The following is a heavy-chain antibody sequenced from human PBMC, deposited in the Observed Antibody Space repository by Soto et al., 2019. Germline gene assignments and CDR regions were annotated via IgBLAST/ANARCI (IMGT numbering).Heavy chain of an antibody. Sequence: PGGSLRLSCAASGFTFSTYAMHWVRQAPGKGLEWVAVISYDGSNKYYADSVKGRFTISRDNSKNTLYLQMNSLRAEDTAVYYCAKGVGRGAPYIVDVWGKGTTVTVSS. D-gene: IGHD3-10*01. J-gene: IGHJ6*04. CDR1: GFTFSTYA. CDR3: AKGVGRGAPYIVDV. CDR2: ISYDGSNK. V-gene: IGHV3-30*04.